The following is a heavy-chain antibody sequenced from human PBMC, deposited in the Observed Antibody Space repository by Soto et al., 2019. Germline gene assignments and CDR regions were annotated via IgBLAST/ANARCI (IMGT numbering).Heavy chain of an antibody. Sequence: QVQLVQSGAEVKKPGASVKVCCKASGYTFTSYGISWVRQAPGQGLEWMGWISAYNGNTNYAQRLQGRVTMTTDTSTSTLYMELRSLRSDDTAVYYCARDVRGHYYYYGMDVWGQGTTVTVSS. V-gene: IGHV1-18*01. CDR3: ARDVRGHYYYYGMDV. CDR2: ISAYNGNT. D-gene: IGHD5-12*01. J-gene: IGHJ6*02. CDR1: GYTFTSYG.